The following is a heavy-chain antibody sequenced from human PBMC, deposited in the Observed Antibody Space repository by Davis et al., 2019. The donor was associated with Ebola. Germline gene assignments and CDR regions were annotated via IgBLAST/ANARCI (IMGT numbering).Heavy chain of an antibody. CDR2: INPSGGST. CDR1: GYTFTSYY. Sequence: ASVKVSCKASGYTFTSYYMHWVRQAPGQGLEWMGIINPSGGSTSYAQKLQGRVTMTTDTSTSTAYMELRSLRSDDTAVYYCARANGDGSGSYYAFPFFDYWGQGTLVTVSS. J-gene: IGHJ4*02. V-gene: IGHV1-46*01. CDR3: ARANGDGSGSYYAFPFFDY. D-gene: IGHD3-10*01.